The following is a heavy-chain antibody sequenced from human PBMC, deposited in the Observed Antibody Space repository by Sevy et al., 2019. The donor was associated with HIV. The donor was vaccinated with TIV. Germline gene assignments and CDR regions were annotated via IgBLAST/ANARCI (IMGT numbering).Heavy chain of an antibody. CDR3: AKDSAAAGSGLDY. D-gene: IGHD6-13*01. CDR2: ISWDGGST. CDR1: GFTFDDYA. V-gene: IGHV3-43D*04. J-gene: IGHJ4*02. Sequence: GGSLRLSCAASGFTFDDYAMHWVRQAPGKGLECVSLISWDGGSTYYADSVKGRFTISRDNSKNSLYLQMNSLRAEDTALYYCAKDSAAAGSGLDYWGQGTLVTVSS.